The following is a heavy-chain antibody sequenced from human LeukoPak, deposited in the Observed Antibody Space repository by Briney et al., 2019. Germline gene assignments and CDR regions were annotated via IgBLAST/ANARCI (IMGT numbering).Heavy chain of an antibody. J-gene: IGHJ5*02. CDR2: FYTSGNT. Sequence: SETLSLTCTVSGGSIGSYYWSWIRQSAGKGLEWIGRFYTSGNTNYNPSLKSRVTMSVDTSKKQFSLKLSSVTAADTAVYFCARDTPNWFDPWGQGTLVTVSS. CDR1: GGSIGSYY. V-gene: IGHV4-4*07. CDR3: ARDTPNWFDP.